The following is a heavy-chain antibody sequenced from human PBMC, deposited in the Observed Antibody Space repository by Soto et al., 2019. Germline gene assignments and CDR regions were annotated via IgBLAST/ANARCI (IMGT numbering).Heavy chain of an antibody. Sequence: QLQLRESGPGLVQPSGTLSLTCDVSGDPLTNNHWWSWVRQAPGKGLEWIGEIWHTGRPNYNPSLKSRVAIYIDKSKNQFSLKLSSVTAEDTAVYYCVRDSRTGCSSINCYMHWGQGTLVTVSS. CDR2: IWHTGRP. CDR3: VRDSRTGCSSINCYMH. D-gene: IGHD2-15*01. CDR1: GDPLTNNHW. J-gene: IGHJ4*02. V-gene: IGHV4-4*02.